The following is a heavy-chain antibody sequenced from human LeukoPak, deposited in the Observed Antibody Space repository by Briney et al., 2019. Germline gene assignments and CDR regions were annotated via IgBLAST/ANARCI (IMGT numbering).Heavy chain of an antibody. V-gene: IGHV4-4*02. CDR1: VGSFSSNNW. D-gene: IGHD2-15*01. CDR2: IYHSGST. Sequence: SETLSLTCAVSVGSFSSNNWWSWFRQPPGKGREWLGEIYHSGSTKYNPSLKSRITISVDKSKNQFSLNLRSVTAADTAVYYCARAPGGVVEYFQYWGQGTLVTVSS. J-gene: IGHJ1*01. CDR3: ARAPGGVVEYFQY.